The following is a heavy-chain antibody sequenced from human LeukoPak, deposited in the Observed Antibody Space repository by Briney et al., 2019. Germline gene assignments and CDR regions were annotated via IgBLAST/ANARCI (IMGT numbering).Heavy chain of an antibody. CDR1: GFTFSSYA. CDR3: TTDHRTIYGVVFPDY. D-gene: IGHD3-3*01. J-gene: IGHJ4*02. Sequence: GGSLTLSCAASGFTFSSYAMSWVRQAPGKGLEWVGRIHYKTNDETADYAAPVKGRFIISRDDSKDTLYLQMNNLKTEDTAVYYCTTDHRTIYGVVFPDYWGQGTLVTVSS. CDR2: IHYKTNDETA. V-gene: IGHV3-15*01.